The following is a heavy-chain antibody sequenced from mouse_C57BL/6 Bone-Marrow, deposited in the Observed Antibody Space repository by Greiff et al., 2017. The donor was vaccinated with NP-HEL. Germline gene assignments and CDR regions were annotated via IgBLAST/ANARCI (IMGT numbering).Heavy chain of an antibody. Sequence: EVQLVESGGGLVQPGGSMKLSCVASGFTFSNYWMNWVRQSPEKGLEWVAQIRLKSDNYATHYAESVKGRFTISRDDSKSSVYLQMNNLRAEDTGIYYCTAPIYYGYDDEAWFAYWGQGTLVTVSA. CDR2: IRLKSDNYAT. CDR3: TAPIYYGYDDEAWFAY. J-gene: IGHJ3*01. V-gene: IGHV6-3*01. D-gene: IGHD2-2*01. CDR1: GFTFSNYW.